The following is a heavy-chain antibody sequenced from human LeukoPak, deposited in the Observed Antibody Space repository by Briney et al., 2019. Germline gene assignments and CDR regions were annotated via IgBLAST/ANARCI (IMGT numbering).Heavy chain of an antibody. V-gene: IGHV4-34*01. CDR1: GGSFSGYY. D-gene: IGHD2-2*01. CDR3: AREVTASCSSTSCYLNWFDP. CDR2: INHSGST. Sequence: SETLSLTCAVYGGSFSGYYWSWIRQPPGKGLEWIGEINHSGSTNYNPSLKSRVTISVDTSMNQFSLKLSSVTAADTAVYYCAREVTASCSSTSCYLNWFDPWGQGTLVTVSS. J-gene: IGHJ5*02.